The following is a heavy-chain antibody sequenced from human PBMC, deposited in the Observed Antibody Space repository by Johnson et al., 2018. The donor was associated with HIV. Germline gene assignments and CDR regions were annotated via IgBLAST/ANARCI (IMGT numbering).Heavy chain of an antibody. D-gene: IGHD4-23*01. CDR1: GFTFSTYA. Sequence: QMQLVESGGGVVQPGRSLRLSCAASGFTFSTYAMHWVRQAPGKWLEWVTIISYDGINKYYADSVKGRFTISRDNSKDTLYLQMHSLRPEDTALYYCARDPPYGGNPSAFDSWGQGTMVTVSS. CDR2: ISYDGINK. CDR3: ARDPPYGGNPSAFDS. V-gene: IGHV3-30-3*01. J-gene: IGHJ3*02.